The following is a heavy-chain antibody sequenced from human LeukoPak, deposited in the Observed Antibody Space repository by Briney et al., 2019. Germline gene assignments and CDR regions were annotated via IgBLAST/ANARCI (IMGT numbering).Heavy chain of an antibody. D-gene: IGHD3-16*01. J-gene: IGHJ4*02. CDR2: IYTSGST. CDR3: ARGRLGDSFDH. CDR1: GGSISSGSYY. V-gene: IGHV4-61*02. Sequence: SQTLSLTCTVSGGSISSGSYYWSWIRQPAGKGLEWIGRIYTSGSTNYNPSLKSRVTISVDTSKNQFSLKLSSVTAADTAVYYCARGRLGDSFDHWGQGILVTVSS.